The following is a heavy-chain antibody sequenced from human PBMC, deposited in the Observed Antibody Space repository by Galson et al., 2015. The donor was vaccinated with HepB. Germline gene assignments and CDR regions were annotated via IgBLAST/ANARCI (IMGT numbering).Heavy chain of an antibody. V-gene: IGHV3-21*01. CDR1: GFIFSNYS. D-gene: IGHD4-11*01. CDR3: ARSGYSNYAFDY. Sequence: SLRLSCAASGFIFSNYSLNWVRQAPGKGLEWVSSITGSSSYIYYPDSVQGRFTISRDNAKNSLYLQMNSLSAEDTAVYYCARSGYSNYAFDYWGQGTLVTVSS. J-gene: IGHJ4*02. CDR2: ITGSSSYI.